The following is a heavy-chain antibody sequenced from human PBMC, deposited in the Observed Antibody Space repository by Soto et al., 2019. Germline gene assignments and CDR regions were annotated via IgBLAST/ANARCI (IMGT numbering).Heavy chain of an antibody. Sequence: PGGSLRLSCAASGFTFSSYSMNWVRQAPGKGLEWVSSISSSSSYIYYADSVKGRFTISRDNAKNSLYLQMNSLRAEDTAVYYCARDSYYGSGSYSEGMDVWGQGTTVTVSS. CDR2: ISSSSSYI. V-gene: IGHV3-21*01. CDR3: ARDSYYGSGSYSEGMDV. D-gene: IGHD3-10*01. CDR1: GFTFSSYS. J-gene: IGHJ6*02.